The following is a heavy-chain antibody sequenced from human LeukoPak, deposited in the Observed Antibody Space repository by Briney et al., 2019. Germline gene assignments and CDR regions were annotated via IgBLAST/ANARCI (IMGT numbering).Heavy chain of an antibody. V-gene: IGHV1-18*01. Sequence: ASVKVSCKASGYTFTSYGISWVRQAPGQGLEWMGWISAYNGNTNYAQKLQGRVTMTTDTSTSTAYMELRSLRSDDTAVYYCARDVGRSSTSCTKTNWFDPWGQGTLVTVSS. CDR2: ISAYNGNT. CDR3: ARDVGRSSTSCTKTNWFDP. J-gene: IGHJ5*02. D-gene: IGHD2-2*01. CDR1: GYTFTSYG.